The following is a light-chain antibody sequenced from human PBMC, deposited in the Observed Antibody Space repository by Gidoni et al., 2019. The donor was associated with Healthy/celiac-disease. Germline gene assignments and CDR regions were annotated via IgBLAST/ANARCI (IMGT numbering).Light chain of an antibody. CDR3: QQYGSSPQT. J-gene: IGKJ3*01. CDR2: GAS. Sequence: IFFTPSPGTLSLSPGERATLSCRASQSVSSSYLAWYQQKPGQAPRLLIYGASSRATGIPDRFSGSGSGTDFTLTISRLEPEDFAVYYCQQYGSSPQTFGPGTKVDIK. V-gene: IGKV3-20*01. CDR1: QSVSSSY.